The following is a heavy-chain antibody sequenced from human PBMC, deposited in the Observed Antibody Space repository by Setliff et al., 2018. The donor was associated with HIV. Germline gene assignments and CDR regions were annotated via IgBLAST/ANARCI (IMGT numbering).Heavy chain of an antibody. D-gene: IGHD3-16*01. J-gene: IGHJ5*02. V-gene: IGHV4-61*09. CDR2: IHTTGST. Sequence: SETLSRTCSVSGVSISSGSYYWSWIRLPAGKGLEWIGQIHTTGSTNYNPSLESRLTISIDTSKNQFSLKLNSVTATDTAVYYCARRTFGSGRLDPWGQGTLVTVSS. CDR1: GVSISSGSYY. CDR3: ARRTFGSGRLDP.